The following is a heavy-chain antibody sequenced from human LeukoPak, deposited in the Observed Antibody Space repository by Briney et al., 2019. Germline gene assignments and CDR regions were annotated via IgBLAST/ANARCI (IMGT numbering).Heavy chain of an antibody. V-gene: IGHV3-7*01. CDR1: GFTFSSYW. CDR2: IKQDGSEK. CDR3: ARQKQWLAVYYFDY. D-gene: IGHD6-19*01. J-gene: IGHJ4*02. Sequence: GGSLRLSCAASGFTFSSYWMSWVRQAPGKGLEWVANIKQDGSEKYYVDSVKGRFTISRDNAKNSLYLQMNSLRAENTAVYYCARQKQWLAVYYFDYWGQGTLVTVSS.